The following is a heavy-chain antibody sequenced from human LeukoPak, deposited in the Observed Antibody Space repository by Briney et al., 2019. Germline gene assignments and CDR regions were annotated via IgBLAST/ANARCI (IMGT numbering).Heavy chain of an antibody. CDR3: AKDQRWESPHYLDS. CDR2: ISASGGST. CDR1: GGSISSYY. J-gene: IGHJ4*02. Sequence: PSETLSLTCTVSGGSISSYYWSWVRQVPGKGLEWVSGISASGGSTYYADSVRGRFTISRDNSKNTLYVQMNSLRDEDTAVYYCAKDQRWESPHYLDSWGQGTLVTVSS. V-gene: IGHV3-23*01. D-gene: IGHD1-26*01.